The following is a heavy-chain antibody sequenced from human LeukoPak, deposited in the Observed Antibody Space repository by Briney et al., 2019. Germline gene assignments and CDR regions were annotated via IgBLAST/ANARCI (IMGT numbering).Heavy chain of an antibody. CDR2: INHSGST. CDR1: GGSFSGYY. J-gene: IGHJ6*02. CDR3: ARGTKRYCSSTSCSIYYYYYGMDV. V-gene: IGHV4-34*01. D-gene: IGHD2-2*01. Sequence: SETLSLTCAVYGGSFSGYYWSWIRQPPGKGLEWIGEINHSGSTNYNPSLKSRVTISVDTSKNQFSLKLSSVTAADTAVYYCARGTKRYCSSTSCSIYYYYYGMDVRGQGTTVTVPS.